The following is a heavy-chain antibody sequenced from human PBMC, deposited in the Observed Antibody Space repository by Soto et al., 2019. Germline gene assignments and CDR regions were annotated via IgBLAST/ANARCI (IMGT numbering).Heavy chain of an antibody. Sequence: SLRLSCVASGFTLSSYEMMWVRQAPGRGLEWVSYISRTGSPTFYADSVRGRFTISRDNAKNSLYLQLSSLRVEDTAFYYCATSLSGYVDNYWGQGTLVTVSS. CDR1: GFTLSSYE. V-gene: IGHV3-48*03. CDR3: ATSLSGYVDNY. J-gene: IGHJ4*02. D-gene: IGHD5-12*01. CDR2: ISRTGSPT.